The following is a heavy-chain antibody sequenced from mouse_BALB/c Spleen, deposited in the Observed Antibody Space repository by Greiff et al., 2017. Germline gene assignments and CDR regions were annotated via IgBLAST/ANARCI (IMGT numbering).Heavy chain of an antibody. D-gene: IGHD2-14*01. Sequence: QVQLQQSGPELVKPGASVKMSCKASGYTFTSYYIHWVKQRPGQGLEWIGWIYPGDGSTKYNEKFKGKTTLTADKSSSTAYMLLSSLTSEDSAIYVCARGRYDDYFDYWGQGTTLTVSS. V-gene: IGHV1S56*01. CDR1: GYTFTSYY. J-gene: IGHJ2*01. CDR3: ARGRYDDYFDY. CDR2: IYPGDGST.